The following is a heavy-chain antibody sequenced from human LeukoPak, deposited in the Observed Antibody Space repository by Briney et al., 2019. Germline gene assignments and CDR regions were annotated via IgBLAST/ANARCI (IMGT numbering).Heavy chain of an antibody. Sequence: GGSLRLSCAASGFTFRNHWMRWVRETPGKGLVWVSRISSDGSSTTYADSVKGRFTSSRDNAKNTLYLQMKNLRAEDTAMYYCARDQRVTGRPDIDYWGQGTLVIVSS. D-gene: IGHD6-6*01. CDR2: ISSDGSST. CDR3: ARDQRVTGRPDIDY. V-gene: IGHV3-74*03. CDR1: GFTFRNHW. J-gene: IGHJ4*02.